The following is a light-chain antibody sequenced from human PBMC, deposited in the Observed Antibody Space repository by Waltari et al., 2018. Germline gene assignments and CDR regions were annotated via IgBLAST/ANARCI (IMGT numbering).Light chain of an antibody. V-gene: IGKV1-5*03. J-gene: IGKJ5*01. Sequence: DIQMTQSPSTLSASVGDRVTITCRASQSISSWLAWYQQKPGKAPKLLIYKASSLESGVPSRFSGGGSGTDFTLTISSLQPDDFATYYCQQYNSWPQTFGQGTRLEIK. CDR1: QSISSW. CDR3: QQYNSWPQT. CDR2: KAS.